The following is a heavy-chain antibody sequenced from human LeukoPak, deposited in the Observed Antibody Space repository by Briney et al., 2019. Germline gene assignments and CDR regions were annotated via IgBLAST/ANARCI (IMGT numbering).Heavy chain of an antibody. J-gene: IGHJ3*02. Sequence: SETLSLTCTVSGGSISSYYWSWFRQPAGKGLEWIGRIYTSGSTNYNPSLKSRVTMSVDTSKNQFSLKLSSVTAADTAVYYCAREIVGATSRTHAFDIWGQGTMVTVSS. D-gene: IGHD1-26*01. CDR1: GGSISSYY. V-gene: IGHV4-4*07. CDR2: IYTSGST. CDR3: AREIVGATSRTHAFDI.